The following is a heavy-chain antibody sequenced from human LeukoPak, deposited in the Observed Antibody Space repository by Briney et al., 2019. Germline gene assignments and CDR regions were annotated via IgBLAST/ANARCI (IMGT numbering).Heavy chain of an antibody. Sequence: TGGSLRLSCAASGFTFSSYTLSWVRQAPGKGLEWVCGITGSGYVTYYADSVKGRFTVSRDNSKNTLYLQMNSLRAEGTGIYYCAKDKNSGWYSPFDYWGQGALVTVSS. V-gene: IGHV3-23*01. J-gene: IGHJ4*02. CDR3: AKDKNSGWYSPFDY. CDR2: ITGSGYVT. CDR1: GFTFSSYT. D-gene: IGHD6-19*01.